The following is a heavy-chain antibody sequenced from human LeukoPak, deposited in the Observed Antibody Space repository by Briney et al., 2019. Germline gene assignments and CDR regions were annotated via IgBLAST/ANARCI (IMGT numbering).Heavy chain of an antibody. D-gene: IGHD1-7*01. CDR3: ARGSLSGTPHHYYYYMDV. Sequence: SVTVSCKASGGTFKNYDFSWVRQAPGQGLEWMGGIMPLSGTAKYAQKFQGRVTITADESTSTAYMEVSSLRSDDTAVYFCARGSLSGTPHHYYYYMDVWGRGTTVTVPS. J-gene: IGHJ6*03. V-gene: IGHV1-69*01. CDR2: IMPLSGTA. CDR1: GGTFKNYD.